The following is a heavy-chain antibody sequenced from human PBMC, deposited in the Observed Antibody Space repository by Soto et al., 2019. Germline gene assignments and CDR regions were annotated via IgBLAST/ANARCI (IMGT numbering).Heavy chain of an antibody. CDR3: STALRRDSALGAY. Sequence: GGSLRLSCAASGFPFIDAWMTWVRQAPGKGLQWIGRIRNNADGGTAGLAAPVRGRFSISRDDSKDTLYLHMNSLEIHDTAVYFCSTALRRDSALGAYWGQGTLVTVSS. CDR1: GFPFIDAW. CDR2: IRNNADGGTA. D-gene: IGHD3-16*01. V-gene: IGHV3-15*05. J-gene: IGHJ4*02.